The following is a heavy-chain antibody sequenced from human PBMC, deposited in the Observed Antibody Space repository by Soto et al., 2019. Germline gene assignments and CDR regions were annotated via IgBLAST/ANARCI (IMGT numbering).Heavy chain of an antibody. V-gene: IGHV6-1*01. CDR2: TYYRSKWYN. Sequence: SQTLSLTCAISGDSVSSNSAAWYWIRQFPSRDLEWVGRTYYRSKWYNDYAVSVKSRITINPDTSKNQFSLPLNSVTPEDTAVYYCARGRRDTAMAKGAHALDIPGQGAMVTVAS. CDR3: ARGRRDTAMAKGAHALDI. D-gene: IGHD5-18*01. J-gene: IGHJ3*02. CDR1: GDSVSSNSAA.